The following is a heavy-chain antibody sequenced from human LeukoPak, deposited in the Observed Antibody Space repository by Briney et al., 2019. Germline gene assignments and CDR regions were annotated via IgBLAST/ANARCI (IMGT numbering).Heavy chain of an antibody. V-gene: IGHV3-23*01. CDR3: ARDDGLQSFDY. CDR1: GFTFSSHG. D-gene: IGHD4-11*01. CDR2: ISPSGGIT. J-gene: IGHJ4*02. Sequence: TGGSLRLSCAASGFTFSSHGMNWVRQAPGKGLEWVSGISPSGGITYYTDSVKGRFTISRDNSKNTVSLQMNSLRGEDTAVYYCARDDGLQSFDYWGRGTLVTVSS.